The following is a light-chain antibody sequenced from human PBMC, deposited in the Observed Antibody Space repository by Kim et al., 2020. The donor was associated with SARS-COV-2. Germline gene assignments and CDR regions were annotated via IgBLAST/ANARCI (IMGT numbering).Light chain of an antibody. J-gene: IGLJ2*01. CDR2: SDN. V-gene: IGLV3-9*01. Sequence: SYELTQPLSVSVALGETARITCGGNSIGSKIVHWYQQKPGQAPVLVIYSDNNRPSRIPERFSGSNSGNTAALTISRAQDGDEADYYCQVWDSTTVIFGGG. CDR3: QVWDSTTVI. CDR1: SIGSKI.